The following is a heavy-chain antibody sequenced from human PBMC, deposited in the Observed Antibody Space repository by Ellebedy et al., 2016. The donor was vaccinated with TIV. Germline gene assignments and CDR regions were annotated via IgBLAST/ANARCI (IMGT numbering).Heavy chain of an antibody. J-gene: IGHJ4*02. CDR1: GFTFSSFA. V-gene: IGHV3-23*01. CDR3: AKGTSSGFNYDRVGPEY. Sequence: GESLKISCAASGFTFSSFAMHWVRQAPGKGLEWLSVISGGGDSTYHADSVKGRFTITRDNSKNTLDLQMDRLRAEDTAVYYCAKGTSSGFNYDRVGPEYWGQGTLVTVSS. D-gene: IGHD3-22*01. CDR2: ISGGGDST.